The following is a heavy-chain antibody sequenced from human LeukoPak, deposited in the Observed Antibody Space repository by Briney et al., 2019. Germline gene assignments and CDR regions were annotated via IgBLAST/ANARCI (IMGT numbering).Heavy chain of an antibody. Sequence: SETLSLTCTVSGGSISSTTYYWGWIRQPPGKGLEWIGNIYYGGNTYYNPSLKSRVTISVDTSKNQFSLNLSSVTAADTALYFCARGREDYDNGGYLNYFDPWGQGTLVTVSS. CDR2: IYYGGNT. J-gene: IGHJ5*02. CDR1: GGSISSTTYY. D-gene: IGHD3-22*01. CDR3: ARGREDYDNGGYLNYFDP. V-gene: IGHV4-39*01.